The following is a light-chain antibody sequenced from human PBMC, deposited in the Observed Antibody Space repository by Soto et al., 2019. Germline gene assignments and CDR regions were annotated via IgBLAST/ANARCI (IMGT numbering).Light chain of an antibody. CDR1: QSVSNS. V-gene: IGKV3-20*01. Sequence: EIVLTQYPATLSLSPGERATLSCWASQSVSNSLAWYQQRPGQSPRLLIYDVSTRAPGIPARFGGSGSGTDFTLTISRLEPEDFAVYYCQQYGSSPLTFGGGTKVDIK. CDR2: DVS. J-gene: IGKJ4*01. CDR3: QQYGSSPLT.